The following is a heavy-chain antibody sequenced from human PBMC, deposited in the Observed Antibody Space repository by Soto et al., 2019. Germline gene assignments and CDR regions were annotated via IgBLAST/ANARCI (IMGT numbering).Heavy chain of an antibody. J-gene: IGHJ4*02. Sequence: QVQLVESGGVLVKPGGSLRLSCAASGFTFSDYYMSWFRRAPGKGLEWLSYIDSGSRYKNYADSVKGRSTISRDNAQNTLHLELNSLKVEDTATYFCARGLLYGGDPPPSDYWGRGTGVTVSS. CDR3: ARGLLYGGDPPPSDY. D-gene: IGHD3-10*01. CDR1: GFTFSDYY. V-gene: IGHV3-11*05. CDR2: IDSGSRYK.